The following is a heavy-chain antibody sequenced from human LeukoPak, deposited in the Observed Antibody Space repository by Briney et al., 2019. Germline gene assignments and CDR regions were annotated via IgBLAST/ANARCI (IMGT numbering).Heavy chain of an antibody. D-gene: IGHD6-13*01. J-gene: IGHJ4*02. V-gene: IGHV3-23*01. CDR3: AKLRSGGPAAGNY. CDR2: ISGSDDST. Sequence: GGSLRLSCAPSGFTLSSFAMSWVRQAPGKGLEWVSAISGSDDSTYYADSVKGRFTISRDNSKNTVYLQMNSLRAEDTAVYYCAKLRSGGPAAGNYWGQGTLVTVSS. CDR1: GFTLSSFA.